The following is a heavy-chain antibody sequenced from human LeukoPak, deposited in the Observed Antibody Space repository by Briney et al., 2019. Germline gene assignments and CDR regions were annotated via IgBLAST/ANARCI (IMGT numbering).Heavy chain of an antibody. CDR1: GFTFSSYS. V-gene: IGHV3-21*01. CDR3: ARVGSIAAAGFFRY. CDR2: ISSSSSYI. D-gene: IGHD6-13*01. Sequence: GGSLRLSCAASGFTFSSYSMNWVRQAPGKGLEWVSSISSSSSYIYYADSVKGRFTISRDNAKNSLYLQMNSLRAEDTAVYYCARVGSIAAAGFFRYWGQGTLVTVSS. J-gene: IGHJ4*02.